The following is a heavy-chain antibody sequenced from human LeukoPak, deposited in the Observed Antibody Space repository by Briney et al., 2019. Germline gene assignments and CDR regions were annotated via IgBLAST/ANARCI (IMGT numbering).Heavy chain of an antibody. CDR1: GYTFTSYN. V-gene: IGHV1-2*02. Sequence: ASVKVSCKASGYTFTSYNINWVRQAPGQGNEWMGWINSNSGGTKYAQKFHGRLTLTRDTSISTAYMKLSSLRSDDTAVYYCARDMPIAMTGPTKNWFEPWGQGTLVIVSS. J-gene: IGHJ5*02. CDR2: INSNSGGT. D-gene: IGHD6-19*01. CDR3: ARDMPIAMTGPTKNWFEP.